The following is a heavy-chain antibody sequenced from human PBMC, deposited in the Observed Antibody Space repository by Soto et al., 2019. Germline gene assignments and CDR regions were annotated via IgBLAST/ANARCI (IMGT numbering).Heavy chain of an antibody. J-gene: IGHJ6*02. CDR2: IYHSGST. D-gene: IGHD6-13*01. Sequence: WETLSLTCAVSGGSISSSNWWSWVRQPPGKGLEWIGEIYHSGSTNYNPSLKSRVTISVDKSKNQFSLKLSSVTAADTAVYYCARDPLRGSSWSYYYYGMDVWGQGTTVTVSS. V-gene: IGHV4-4*02. CDR3: ARDPLRGSSWSYYYYGMDV. CDR1: GGSISSSNW.